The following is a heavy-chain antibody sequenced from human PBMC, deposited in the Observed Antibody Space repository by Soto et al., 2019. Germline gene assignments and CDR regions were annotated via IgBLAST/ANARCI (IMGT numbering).Heavy chain of an antibody. V-gene: IGHV3-30*18. CDR2: ISYDGSNK. CDR1: GFTFSSYG. Sequence: QPGGSLRLSCAASGFTFSSYGMHWVRQAPGKGLEWVAVISYDGSNKYYADSVKGRFTISRDNSKNTLYLQMNSLRAEDTAVYYCAKDQEWLAYYYYGMDVWGQGTTVTVSS. J-gene: IGHJ6*02. CDR3: AKDQEWLAYYYYGMDV. D-gene: IGHD6-19*01.